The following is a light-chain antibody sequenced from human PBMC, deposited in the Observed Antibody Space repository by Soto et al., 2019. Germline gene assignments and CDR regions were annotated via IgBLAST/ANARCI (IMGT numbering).Light chain of an antibody. J-gene: IGKJ5*01. CDR2: DAS. CDR1: QSVTSN. CDR3: QHYTSLPIT. V-gene: IGKV3-15*01. Sequence: EIVMTQSPATLSVSPGERATLSCRASQSVTSNLAWYRQKPGQAPRLLIYDASTRATGIPATFSGSGSGTEFTLTISSLQSEDFAVYYCQHYTSLPITFGQGTRLEVK.